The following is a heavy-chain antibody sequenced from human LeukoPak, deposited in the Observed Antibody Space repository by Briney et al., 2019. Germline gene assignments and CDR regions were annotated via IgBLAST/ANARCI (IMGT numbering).Heavy chain of an antibody. D-gene: IGHD5-18*01. Sequence: GASVKVSCKASGYTFTSYGISWVRQAPGQGLEWMGWISAYNGNTNYAQKLQGRVTMTTDTSTSTAYMELRSLRSDDTAVYYCARDEPFTAMDPRSYYYYGMDVWGQGTTVTVSS. CDR2: ISAYNGNT. V-gene: IGHV1-18*01. J-gene: IGHJ6*02. CDR3: ARDEPFTAMDPRSYYYYGMDV. CDR1: GYTFTSYG.